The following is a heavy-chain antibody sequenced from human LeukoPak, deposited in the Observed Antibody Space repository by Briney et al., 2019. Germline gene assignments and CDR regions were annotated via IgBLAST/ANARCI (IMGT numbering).Heavy chain of an antibody. J-gene: IGHJ4*02. CDR1: GYSFTSYC. CDR2: IDPSDSYS. D-gene: IGHD1-26*01. CDR3: ARPAGGSYWGEFDY. V-gene: IGHV5-10-1*01. Sequence: GESLKISCKGSGYSFTSYCITWVRQMPGKGLEWMGRIDPSDSYSNYSPAFQGHVTSSADKSITTAYLQWSSLKGSDTAMYYCARPAGGSYWGEFDYWGEGALVTVSS.